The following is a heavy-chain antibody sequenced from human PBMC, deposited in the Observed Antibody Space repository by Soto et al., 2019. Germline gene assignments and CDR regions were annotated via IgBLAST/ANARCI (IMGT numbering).Heavy chain of an antibody. CDR3: ARVVTGAEAGFGP. Sequence: YRIGCGINANGQPLEWLGWISLYSDGTNYAQKYQGRVSMTTDTSTTTAYMELRSLRSDDTVVYYCARVVTGAEAGFGPWGQGTLVTLPS. CDR1: YR. CDR2: ISLYSDGT. J-gene: IGHJ5*02. V-gene: IGHV1-18*01. D-gene: IGHD2-2*01.